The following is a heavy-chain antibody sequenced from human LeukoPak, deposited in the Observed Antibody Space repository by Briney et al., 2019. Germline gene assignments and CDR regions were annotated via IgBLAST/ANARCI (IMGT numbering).Heavy chain of an antibody. CDR1: GGSISSSSYY. CDR2: IYYSGST. D-gene: IGHD4-4*01. Sequence: SETLSLTCTVSGGSISSSSYYWGWIRQPPGKGLEWIGSIYYSGSTYYNPSLKSRVTISVDTSKNQFSLKLSSVTAADTAVYYCARGGLKFGNYDYWGQGTLVTVSS. J-gene: IGHJ4*02. V-gene: IGHV4-39*07. CDR3: ARGGLKFGNYDY.